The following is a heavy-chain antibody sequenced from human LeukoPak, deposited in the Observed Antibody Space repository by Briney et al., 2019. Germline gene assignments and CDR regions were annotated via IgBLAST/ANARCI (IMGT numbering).Heavy chain of an antibody. CDR2: IYYSGST. Sequence: SETLSLTCTVSGGSISSYYWSWIRQPPGKGLEWIGYIYYSGSTNYNPSLKSRVTISVDTSKNQFSLKLSSVTAADTAVYYCAREPPGGYGGFDYWGQGTLVTVSS. J-gene: IGHJ4*02. V-gene: IGHV4-59*01. CDR1: GGSISSYY. CDR3: AREPPGGYGGFDY. D-gene: IGHD4-23*01.